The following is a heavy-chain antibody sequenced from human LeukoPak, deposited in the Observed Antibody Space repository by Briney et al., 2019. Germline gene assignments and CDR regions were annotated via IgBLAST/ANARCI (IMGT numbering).Heavy chain of an antibody. D-gene: IGHD3-9*01. J-gene: IGHJ4*02. CDR2: ISAYNGNT. Sequence: GASVKVSCKASGYTFASYGISWVRQAPGQGLEWMGWISAYNGNTNYAQKLQGRVTMTTDTSTSTAYMELRSLRSDDTAVYYCARDPLRYFDWRSSYFDYWGQGTLVTVSS. V-gene: IGHV1-18*01. CDR3: ARDPLRYFDWRSSYFDY. CDR1: GYTFASYG.